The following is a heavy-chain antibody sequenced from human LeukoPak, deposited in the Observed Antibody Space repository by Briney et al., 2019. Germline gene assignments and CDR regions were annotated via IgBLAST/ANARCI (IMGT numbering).Heavy chain of an antibody. V-gene: IGHV3-7*01. CDR1: GFTFSSYW. J-gene: IGHJ3*02. CDR3: ARAPWLGSSGHDAFDI. CDR2: IKQDGSEK. Sequence: SGGSLRLSCVASGFTFSSYWMSWVRQAPGKGLEWVANIKQDGSEKYYVDSVKGRFTISRDNAKNSLYLQMNSLRAEDTAVYYCARAPWLGSSGHDAFDIWGQGTMVTVSS. D-gene: IGHD3-22*01.